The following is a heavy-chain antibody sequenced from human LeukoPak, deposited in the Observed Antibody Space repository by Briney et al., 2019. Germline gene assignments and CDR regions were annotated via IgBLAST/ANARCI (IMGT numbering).Heavy chain of an antibody. CDR1: GFTVSSNY. D-gene: IGHD3-10*01. J-gene: IGHJ6*02. CDR2: IYSGGST. CDR3: ARDGGSGSSHYYYYYGMDV. Sequence: GGSLRLSCAASGFTVSSNYMSWVRQAPGKGLEWVSVIYSGGSTYYADSVKGRFTISRDNSKNTLYLQMNSLRAEDAAVYYCARDGGSGSSHYYYYYGMDVWGQGTTVTVSS. V-gene: IGHV3-53*01.